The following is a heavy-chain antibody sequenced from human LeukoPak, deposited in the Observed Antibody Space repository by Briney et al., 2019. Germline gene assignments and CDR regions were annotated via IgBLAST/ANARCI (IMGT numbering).Heavy chain of an antibody. J-gene: IGHJ5*02. CDR2: INHSGST. V-gene: IGHV4-34*01. D-gene: IGHD2-2*01. CDR1: GGSFSGYY. CDR3: ARRYCSSTSCFNWFDP. Sequence: SETLSLTCAVYGGSFSGYYWSWIRQPPGKGLEWIGEINHSGSTNYNPSLKSRVTISVDTSKNQFSLKLSSVTAADTAVYYCARRYCSSTSCFNWFDPWGQGTLVTVSS.